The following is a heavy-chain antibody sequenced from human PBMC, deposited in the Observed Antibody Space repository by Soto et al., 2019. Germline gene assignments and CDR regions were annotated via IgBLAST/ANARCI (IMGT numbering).Heavy chain of an antibody. Sequence: GGSLRLSCAASGFTFTGYWMHWVRQAPGMRLVWVSRINSDGSSTNYADSVKGRFTISRDNAKNMVYLQMNSLRAEDTAVYYCASGLVEYSSSWFDYWGQGT. V-gene: IGHV3-74*01. CDR1: GFTFTGYW. J-gene: IGHJ5*01. D-gene: IGHD6-13*01. CDR3: ASGLVEYSSSWFDY. CDR2: INSDGSST.